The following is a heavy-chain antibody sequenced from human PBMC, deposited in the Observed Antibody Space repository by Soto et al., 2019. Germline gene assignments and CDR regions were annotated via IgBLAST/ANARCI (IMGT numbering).Heavy chain of an antibody. D-gene: IGHD3-10*01. V-gene: IGHV3-48*02. Sequence: EVQLVESGGGLVQPGGSLRLSCVASGFTFSLYSMSWVRQAPGKCLEWVSYISRSSTVIHYADAVKGRFTISRADVTNSMHLHMTILRDGDTAGYYCARAVTWGLDVWGQGTTVSISS. CDR2: ISRSSTVI. J-gene: IGHJ6*01. CDR1: GFTFSLYS. CDR3: ARAVTWGLDV.